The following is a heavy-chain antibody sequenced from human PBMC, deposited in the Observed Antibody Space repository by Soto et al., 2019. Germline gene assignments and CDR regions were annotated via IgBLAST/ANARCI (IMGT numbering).Heavy chain of an antibody. V-gene: IGHV5-51*01. CDR3: ARGEYGGKSLVALGP. D-gene: IGHD2-8*02. CDR2: IYLGDSDT. J-gene: IGHJ5*02. Sequence: PGESLKISCKGSGYFFTNYWIGWVRQMPGKGLEWMDIIYLGDSDTRFSPSFQGMVTLSADKSLSSAYLLWGILKASDTATCYCARGEYGGKSLVALGPGCQGXLVTVSS. CDR1: GYFFTNYW.